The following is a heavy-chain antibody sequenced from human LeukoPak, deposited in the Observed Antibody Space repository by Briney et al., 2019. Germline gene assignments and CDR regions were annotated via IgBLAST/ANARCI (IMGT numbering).Heavy chain of an antibody. D-gene: IGHD3-22*01. CDR3: ASLTYYFDSSGYYPGYSQH. CDR1: GFTVSSNY. J-gene: IGHJ1*01. V-gene: IGHV3-11*03. CDR2: ISSSNSYT. Sequence: GGSLRLSCAASGFTVSSNYMSWIRQAPGKGLEWVSYISSSNSYTNYADSVKGRFYADSVKGRFTISRDNAKNSLCLQMNSLRAEDTAVYYCASLTYYFDSSGYYPGYSQHWGQGTLVTVSS.